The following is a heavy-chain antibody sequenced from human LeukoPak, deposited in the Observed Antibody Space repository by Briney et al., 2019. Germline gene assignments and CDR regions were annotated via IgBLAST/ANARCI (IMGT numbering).Heavy chain of an antibody. D-gene: IGHD3-9*01. CDR2: INHSGST. J-gene: IGHJ2*01. CDR3: ARPGGYDILTGYYKGWYFDL. V-gene: IGHV4-34*01. Sequence: SETLSLTCAVYGGSFSGYYWSWIRQPPGKGLEWIGEINHSGSTNYNPSLKSRVTISVDTSKNQFSLKLSSVTAADTAVYYCARPGGYDILTGYYKGWYFDLWGRGTLVTVSS. CDR1: GGSFSGYY.